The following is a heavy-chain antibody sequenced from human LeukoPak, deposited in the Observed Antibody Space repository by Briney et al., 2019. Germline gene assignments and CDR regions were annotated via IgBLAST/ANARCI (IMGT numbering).Heavy chain of an antibody. CDR3: ARDVRSYGNWFDP. J-gene: IGHJ5*02. CDR2: MNPNSGNT. Sequence: ASVKVSCKASGYTFTSYDINWVRQATGQGLEWMGWMNPNSGNTGYAQKFQGTVTMTRNTSISTAYMELSSLRSEDTAVYYCARDVRSYGNWFDPWGQGTLVTVSS. D-gene: IGHD1-26*01. V-gene: IGHV1-8*01. CDR1: GYTFTSYD.